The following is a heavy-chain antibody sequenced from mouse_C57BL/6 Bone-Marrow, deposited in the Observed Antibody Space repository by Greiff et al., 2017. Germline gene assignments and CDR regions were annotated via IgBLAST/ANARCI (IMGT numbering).Heavy chain of an antibody. CDR2: IYPGSGST. D-gene: IGHD1-1*01. V-gene: IGHV1-55*01. Sequence: QVQLQQPGAELVKPGASVKMSCKASGYTFTSYWITWVKQRPGQGLEWIGDIYPGSGSTNYNEKFKSKATLTVDTSSSTAYMQLSSLTSEDSAVYYCAREADYYGSTYYAMDYWGQGTSVTVSS. CDR1: GYTFTSYW. J-gene: IGHJ4*01. CDR3: AREADYYGSTYYAMDY.